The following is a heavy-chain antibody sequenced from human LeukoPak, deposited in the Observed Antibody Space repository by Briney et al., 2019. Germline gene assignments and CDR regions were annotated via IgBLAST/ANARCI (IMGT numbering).Heavy chain of an antibody. D-gene: IGHD1-26*01. J-gene: IGHJ4*02. CDR1: RYTFTGYY. Sequence: ASVKVSCKASRYTFTGYYMHWVRQAPGQGLEWMGWINPNSGGTNYAQKFQGRVTMTRDTSISTAYMELSRLRSDDTAVYYCARGRSGSYRELAYWGQGTLVTVSS. CDR3: ARGRSGSYRELAY. V-gene: IGHV1-2*02. CDR2: INPNSGGT.